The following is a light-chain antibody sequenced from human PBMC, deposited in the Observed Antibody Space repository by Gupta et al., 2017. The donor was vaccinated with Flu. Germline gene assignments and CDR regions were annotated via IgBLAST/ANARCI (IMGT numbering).Light chain of an antibody. CDR2: EAY. CDR1: SSDIGGFNL. Sequence: SALTQPASVSGSPGQSITISCTGSSSDIGGFNLVSWYQLHPDKAPKRLIFEAYKRPSGVSNRFSASKSGNTASTTISALQAEDDGDYYCCSYAGSSTLIFGGGTKLTVL. CDR3: CSYAGSSTLI. V-gene: IGLV2-23*01. J-gene: IGLJ2*01.